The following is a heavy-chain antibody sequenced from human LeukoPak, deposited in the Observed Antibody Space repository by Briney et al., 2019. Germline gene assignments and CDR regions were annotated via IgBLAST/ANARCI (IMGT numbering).Heavy chain of an antibody. CDR1: GYPFTTYG. D-gene: IGHD2-21*01. V-gene: IGHV1-18*01. Sequence: ASVKVSCKASGYPFTTYGFIWVRQAPGLGLEWMGWISANNENTKYGQKFQGRVTMTTDTTTETAYMELSSLRFDDTAIYYCARTVGDRADPWGQGSLVTVSS. CDR3: ARTVGDRADP. CDR2: ISANNENT. J-gene: IGHJ5*02.